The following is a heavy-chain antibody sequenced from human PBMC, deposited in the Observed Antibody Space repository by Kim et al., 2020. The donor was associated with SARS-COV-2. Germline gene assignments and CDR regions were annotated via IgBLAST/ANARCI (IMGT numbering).Heavy chain of an antibody. Sequence: YAASVKGRFTISRDNSKNTLYLQMNSLRAEDTAVYYCASYGSGSPWYFDLWGRGTLVTVSS. J-gene: IGHJ2*01. D-gene: IGHD3-10*01. V-gene: IGHV3-23*01. CDR3: ASYGSGSPWYFDL.